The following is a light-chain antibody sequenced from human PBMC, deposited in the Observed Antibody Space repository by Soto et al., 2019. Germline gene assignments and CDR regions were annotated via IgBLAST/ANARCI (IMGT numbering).Light chain of an antibody. CDR2: EAS. V-gene: IGKV3-20*01. CDR3: QQYFNSPYMYT. J-gene: IGKJ2*01. CDR1: ESVRSTY. Sequence: DIVLTQSPGILSLSPGDRATLSCRSSESVRSTYLAWYQQKRGQAPRLLIYEASSRASGIPDRFSGSGSGKEFTLTISKVEPEDVAGYYCQQYFNSPYMYTFGQGTVLEI.